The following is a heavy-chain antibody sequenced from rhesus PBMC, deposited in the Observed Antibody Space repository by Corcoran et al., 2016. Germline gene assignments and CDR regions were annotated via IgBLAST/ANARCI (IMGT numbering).Heavy chain of an antibody. D-gene: IGHD4-23*01. CDR3: AVQYSNFGGWYFDL. CDR1: GFTLSGYL. J-gene: IGHJ2*01. Sequence: VQLVESGGGLAKPGGSLRLSLAASGFTLSGYLVHWVRQAPGKGQEWISGINRAGRSIYFAESVKGRFTISRENAKKTLFLQMDGLRAEDTAVYYCAVQYSNFGGWYFDLWGHGTPSTISS. V-gene: IGHV3-14*01. CDR2: INRAGRSI.